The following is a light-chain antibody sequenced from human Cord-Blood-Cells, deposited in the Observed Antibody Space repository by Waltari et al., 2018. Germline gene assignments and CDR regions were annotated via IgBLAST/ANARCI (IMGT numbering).Light chain of an antibody. Sequence: DIQMTQSPSSLSASVGDRVTITCRASQCISNYLAWYQQKQGKVPKLLIYAASTLQSGVPARLSGSGSGTDFTLTISSLQPQDNKTYYNHKYNSAPRTFGQGTKLEIK. CDR1: QCISNY. CDR3: HKYNSAPRT. J-gene: IGKJ1*01. CDR2: AAS. V-gene: IGKV1-27*01.